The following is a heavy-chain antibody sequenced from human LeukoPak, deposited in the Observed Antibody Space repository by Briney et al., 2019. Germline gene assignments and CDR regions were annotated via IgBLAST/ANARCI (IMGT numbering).Heavy chain of an antibody. CDR1: GGSISSYY. Sequence: ETLSLTCTVSGGSISSYYWSWIRQPPGKGLEWIGYISYSGTTNYNPSLKSRVTISLDTSKNQFSLKLSSVTAADTAVYCCARDNIDSSTISYYFDYWGQGTLVTVSS. CDR3: ARDNIDSSTISYYFDY. J-gene: IGHJ4*02. CDR2: ISYSGTT. V-gene: IGHV4-59*01. D-gene: IGHD2-2*01.